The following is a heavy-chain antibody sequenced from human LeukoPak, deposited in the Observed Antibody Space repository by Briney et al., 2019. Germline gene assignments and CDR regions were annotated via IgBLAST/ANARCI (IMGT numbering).Heavy chain of an antibody. D-gene: IGHD2-2*01. CDR1: GFTFSSYE. J-gene: IGHJ4*02. V-gene: IGHV3-48*03. CDR2: ISSSGTTT. CDR3: ATYRLSYADY. Sequence: GGSLRLSCAASGFTFSSYEMNWVRQALGKGLEWVSYISSSGTTTHYADSVKGRFTVSRDNAKSSLYLQMNSLRAEDTAVYYCATYRLSYADYWGQGTLVTVSS.